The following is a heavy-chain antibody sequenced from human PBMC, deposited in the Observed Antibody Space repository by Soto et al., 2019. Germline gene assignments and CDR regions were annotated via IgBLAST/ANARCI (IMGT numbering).Heavy chain of an antibody. D-gene: IGHD2-21*01. CDR1: GGTFSSHA. J-gene: IGHJ4*02. CDR3: ARGEVRYGGNRSQADY. Sequence: QVQLVQSGAEVKKPGSSVKVSCKASGGTFSSHAISWVRQAPGQGLEWMGGIIPIFGTANYAQKFQGRVTITADESTSTAYMELSSLRSEDTAVYYCARGEVRYGGNRSQADYWGQGTLVTVSS. CDR2: IIPIFGTA. V-gene: IGHV1-69*12.